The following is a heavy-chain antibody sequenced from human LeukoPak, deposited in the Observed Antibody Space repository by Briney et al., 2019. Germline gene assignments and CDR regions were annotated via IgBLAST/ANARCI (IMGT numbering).Heavy chain of an antibody. J-gene: IGHJ4*02. CDR2: IYHSGST. D-gene: IGHD2-2*03. CDR3: ASGYCSSTSCSRVDY. Sequence: SETLSLTCTVSGGSISSGGYYWSWIRQPPGKGLEWIGYIYHSGSTYYNPSLKSRVTISVDRSKNQFSLKLSSVTAADTAVYYCASGYCSSTSCSRVDYWGQGTLVTVSS. V-gene: IGHV4-30-2*01. CDR1: GGSISSGGYY.